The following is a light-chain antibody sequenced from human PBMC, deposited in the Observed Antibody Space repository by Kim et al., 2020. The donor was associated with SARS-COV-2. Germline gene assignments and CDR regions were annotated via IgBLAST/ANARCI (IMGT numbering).Light chain of an antibody. J-gene: IGLJ3*02. CDR1: SLRSYY. Sequence: SSELTQDTAVSVALGQTIRITCQGDSLRSYYASWYQQKPGQAPVLVIYGKNNRPSGIPDRFSGSSSGNTASLTITGAQAEDEADYYCNSRDSSGNHSWVF. CDR2: GKN. CDR3: NSRDSSGNHSWV. V-gene: IGLV3-19*01.